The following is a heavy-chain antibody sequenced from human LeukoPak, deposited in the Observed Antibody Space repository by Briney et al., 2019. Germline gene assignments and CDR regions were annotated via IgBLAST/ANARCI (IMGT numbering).Heavy chain of an antibody. CDR1: GGSISSSSYY. D-gene: IGHD3-22*01. Sequence: SETLSLTCTVSGGSISSSSYYWGWIRQPPGKGLEWIGSIYYSGSTYYNPSLKSRVTISVDTSKNQFSLKLSSVTAADTAVYYCARDGADSSGYYEKIYGMDVWGQGTTVTVSS. CDR3: ARDGADSSGYYEKIYGMDV. J-gene: IGHJ6*02. V-gene: IGHV4-39*07. CDR2: IYYSGST.